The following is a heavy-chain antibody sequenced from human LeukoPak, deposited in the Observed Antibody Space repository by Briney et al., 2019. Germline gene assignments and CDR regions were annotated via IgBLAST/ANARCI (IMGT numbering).Heavy chain of an antibody. CDR3: ARAHWKGSRYFDWLYYFDY. D-gene: IGHD3-9*01. Sequence: XSXXXXPPGKGLEWIGXINHSGSTNYNPSLKSRVTISVDTSKNQFSLKLSSVTAADTAVYYCARAHWKGSRYFDWLYYFDYWGQGTLVTVSS. CDR2: INHSGST. J-gene: IGHJ4*02. V-gene: IGHV4-34*01.